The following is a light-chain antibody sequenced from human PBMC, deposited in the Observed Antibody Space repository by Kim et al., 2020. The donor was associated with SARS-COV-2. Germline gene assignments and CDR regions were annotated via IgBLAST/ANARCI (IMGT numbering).Light chain of an antibody. CDR1: QSLGDR. CDR3: QQYKNWPYS. CDR2: GAS. J-gene: IGKJ2*03. Sequence: SVSPGERATLSCRANQSLGDRLAWYQYRPGQAPRLLIYGASNRATGIPARFSGRGSGTEFTLTISTLQSDYFAVYYCQQYKNWPYSFGQRTKLEI. V-gene: IGKV3D-15*01.